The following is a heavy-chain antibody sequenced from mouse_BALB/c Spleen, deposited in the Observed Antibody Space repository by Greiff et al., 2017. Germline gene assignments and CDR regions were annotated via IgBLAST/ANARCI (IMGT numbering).Heavy chain of an antibody. J-gene: IGHJ1*01. CDR1: GYTFTSYW. CDR2: IFPGTGTT. D-gene: IGHD2-4*01. V-gene: IGHV1S132*01. CDR3: ASYDYDEYFDV. Sequence: QVQLKESGAELVKPGASVKLSCKPSGYTFTSYWIQWVKQRPGQGLGWIGEIFPGTGTTYYNEKFKGKATLTIDTSSSTAYMQLSSLTSEDSAVYFCASYDYDEYFDVWGAGTTVTVSS.